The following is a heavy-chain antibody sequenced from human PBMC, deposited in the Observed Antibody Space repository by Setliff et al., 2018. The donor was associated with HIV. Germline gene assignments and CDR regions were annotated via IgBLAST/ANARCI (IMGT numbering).Heavy chain of an antibody. Sequence: GSLRLSCAASGFTFSSYAMSWVRQAPGKGLEWVSAISGSGGSTYYADSVKGRSTISRDNSKNTLYLQMNSLRAEDTAVYYCAKLPSALYGDYFWYFDLWGRGTLVTVSS. D-gene: IGHD4-17*01. J-gene: IGHJ2*01. CDR2: ISGSGGST. CDR3: AKLPSALYGDYFWYFDL. CDR1: GFTFSSYA. V-gene: IGHV3-23*01.